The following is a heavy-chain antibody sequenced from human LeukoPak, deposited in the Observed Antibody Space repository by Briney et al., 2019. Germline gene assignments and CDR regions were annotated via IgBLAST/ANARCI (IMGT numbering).Heavy chain of an antibody. CDR1: GFTFDDYA. CDR2: ISWNSGSI. D-gene: IGHD6-13*01. Sequence: GGSLRFSCAASGFTFDDYAMHWVRQAPGKGLEWVSGISWNSGSIGYADSVKGRFTISRDNAKNSLYLQMNSLRAEDMALYYCAKDRERAAAGNFDYWGQGTLVTVSS. J-gene: IGHJ4*02. CDR3: AKDRERAAAGNFDY. V-gene: IGHV3-9*03.